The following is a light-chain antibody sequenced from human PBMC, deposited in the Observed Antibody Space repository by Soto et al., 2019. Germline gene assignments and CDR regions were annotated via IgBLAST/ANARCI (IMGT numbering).Light chain of an antibody. J-gene: IGLJ2*01. Sequence: QSALTQPPSVSGSPGQSVTISCTGTSSDVGSYNRVSWYQQPPGTAPKLMIYEVSNRPSGVPDRFSGSKSGNTASLTISGLQDEDEADYYCSSYTSSSTLVFGGGTKVTVL. CDR3: SSYTSSSTLV. CDR2: EVS. V-gene: IGLV2-18*02. CDR1: SSDVGSYNR.